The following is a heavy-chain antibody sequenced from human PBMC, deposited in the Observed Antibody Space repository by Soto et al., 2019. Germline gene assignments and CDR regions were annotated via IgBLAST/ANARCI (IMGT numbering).Heavy chain of an antibody. V-gene: IGHV1-2*02. Sequence: ASVKVSCKASGYTFTGYYMHWVRQAPGQGLEWMGWINPNSGGTNYAQKFQGRVTMTRDTSISTAYMELSRLRSDDTAVYYCARAPRGSSGWPYFDYWGQGTLVTVSS. J-gene: IGHJ4*02. D-gene: IGHD6-19*01. CDR3: ARAPRGSSGWPYFDY. CDR2: INPNSGGT. CDR1: GYTFTGYY.